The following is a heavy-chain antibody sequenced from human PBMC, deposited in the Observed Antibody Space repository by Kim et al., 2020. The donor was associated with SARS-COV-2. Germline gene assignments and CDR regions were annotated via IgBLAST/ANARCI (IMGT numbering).Heavy chain of an antibody. CDR1: GFTFSSYW. CDR2: IKQDGSEK. J-gene: IGHJ5*02. Sequence: GGSLRLSCAASGFTFSSYWMSWVRQAPGKGLEWVANIKQDGSEKYYVDSVKGRFTISRDNAKNSLYLQMNSLRAEDTAVYYCARVYQRGVFGFDPWGQGTLVTVSS. CDR3: ARVYQRGVFGFDP. D-gene: IGHD3-16*01. V-gene: IGHV3-7*01.